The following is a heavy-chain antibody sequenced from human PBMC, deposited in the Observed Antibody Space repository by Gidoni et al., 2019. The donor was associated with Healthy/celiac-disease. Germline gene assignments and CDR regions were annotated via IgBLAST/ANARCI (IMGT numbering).Heavy chain of an antibody. CDR3: ASEMGDY. J-gene: IGHJ4*02. CDR2: ISSSSSTI. D-gene: IGHD2-8*01. V-gene: IGHV3-48*04. Sequence: EVQLVDSGGGLVQPGGSLRLPCAASGFTFSSYSMNWVRQAPGKGRAWVSYISSSSSTIYYADSVKGRFTISRDNAKNSLYLQMNSLRAEETAVYYCASEMGDYWGQGTLVTVSS. CDR1: GFTFSSYS.